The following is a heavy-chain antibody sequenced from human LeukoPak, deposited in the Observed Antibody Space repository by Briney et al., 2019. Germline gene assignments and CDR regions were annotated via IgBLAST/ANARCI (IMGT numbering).Heavy chain of an antibody. CDR2: INPNSGGT. CDR1: GYTFTDDY. Sequence: ASVKVSCKASGYTFTDDYMHWVRQAPGQGLEWMGWINPNSGGTNYAQKFQGRVTMTRDTSISTAYMELSRLRSDDMAVYYCARARTRIQLWSEVGYWGQGTLVTVSS. D-gene: IGHD5-18*01. J-gene: IGHJ4*02. V-gene: IGHV1-2*02. CDR3: ARARTRIQLWSEVGY.